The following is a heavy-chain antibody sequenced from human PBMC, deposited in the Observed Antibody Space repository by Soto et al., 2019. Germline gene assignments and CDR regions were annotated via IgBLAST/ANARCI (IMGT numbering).Heavy chain of an antibody. CDR3: AKENGYSSGWFEFDD. D-gene: IGHD6-13*01. V-gene: IGHV3-23*01. J-gene: IGHJ4*02. CDR2: ISGSGGST. Sequence: EVPLLESGGGLVQPGGSLRLSCAASGFTFSSYAMSWVRQAPGKGLEWVSAISGSGGSTYYADSVKGRFTISRDNSKNTLCLQLNRLRAEDTAVCYCAKENGYSSGWFEFDDWGQGTLVTVSS. CDR1: GFTFSSYA.